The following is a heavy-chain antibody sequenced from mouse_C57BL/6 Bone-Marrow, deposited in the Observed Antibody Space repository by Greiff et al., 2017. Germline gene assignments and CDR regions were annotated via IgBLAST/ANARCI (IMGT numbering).Heavy chain of an antibody. CDR1: GYTFTSYW. Sequence: QVQLQQPGAELVKPGASVKLSCKASGYTFTSYWMQWVKQRPGQGLEWIGEIDPSDSYTNYNQKFKGKATLTVDTSSSTAYMQLSSLTYEDSAVYYCARSVDYGSSSLNWYVDVWGTGTTVTVSS. J-gene: IGHJ1*03. CDR2: IDPSDSYT. D-gene: IGHD1-1*01. CDR3: ARSVDYGSSSLNWYVDV. V-gene: IGHV1-50*01.